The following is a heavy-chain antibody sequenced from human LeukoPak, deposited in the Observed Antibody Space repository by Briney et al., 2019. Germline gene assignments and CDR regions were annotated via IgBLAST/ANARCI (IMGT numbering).Heavy chain of an antibody. V-gene: IGHV3-30*02. D-gene: IGHD3-10*01. CDR1: GFTFSSNG. CDR3: AKDIGSYYDY. J-gene: IGHJ4*02. Sequence: QPGGSLRLSWVASGFTFSSNGMHWVRQAPGKGLEWVTFIQYDGSKKYYADSVKGRFTISRDNSKNTLYLEMNSLRAEDTAVYYCAKDIGSYYDYWGQGILVTVSS. CDR2: IQYDGSKK.